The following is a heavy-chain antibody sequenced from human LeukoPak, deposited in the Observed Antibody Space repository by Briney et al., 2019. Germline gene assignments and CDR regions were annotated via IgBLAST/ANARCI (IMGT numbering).Heavy chain of an antibody. Sequence: GGSRRLSCAASGFTVSSIHMVWVRQAPGKGLEWVSVTYTGGNSYYADSVKGRFIISRDNSKNTVYLQMRNLRVEHTAVYYCAKVVAGNIDYYFDYWGQGILVAVSS. V-gene: IGHV3-53*01. CDR3: AKVVAGNIDYYFDY. J-gene: IGHJ4*02. CDR1: GFTVSSIH. CDR2: TYTGGNS. D-gene: IGHD2/OR15-2a*01.